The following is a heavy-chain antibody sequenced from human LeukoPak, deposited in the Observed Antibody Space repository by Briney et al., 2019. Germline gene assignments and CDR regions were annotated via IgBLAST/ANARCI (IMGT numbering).Heavy chain of an antibody. J-gene: IGHJ4*02. D-gene: IGHD6-13*01. CDR3: ARGTAAAAGIDY. CDR1: GFTFSSYW. CDR2: IDSDGSGT. Sequence: GGSLRLSCAASGFTFSSYWMHWVRQAPGKGLVWVSHIDSDGSGTTYGDSAKGRFTISRDNAKNTLYLQMNSLRAGDTAVYYCARGTAAAAGIDYWGQGILVTVSS. V-gene: IGHV3-74*01.